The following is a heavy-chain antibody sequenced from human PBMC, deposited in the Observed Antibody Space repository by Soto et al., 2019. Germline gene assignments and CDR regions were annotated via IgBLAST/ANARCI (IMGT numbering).Heavy chain of an antibody. CDR1: GGSFSGYY. V-gene: IGHV4-34*01. CDR2: INPSGST. D-gene: IGHD3-16*01. CDR3: ARLRFSIQYYYYMDI. Sequence: ETLSLTCAVYGGSFSGYYWSWIRQPPGKGLEWIGEINPSGSTNYNPSLKSRLTISVDTSKNQFSLKLSSVTAADTAVYYCARLRFSIQYYYYMDIWGKGTPVTVSS. J-gene: IGHJ6*03.